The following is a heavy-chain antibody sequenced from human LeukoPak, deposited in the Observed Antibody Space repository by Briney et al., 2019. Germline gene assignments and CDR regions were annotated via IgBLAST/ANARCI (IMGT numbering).Heavy chain of an antibody. CDR1: GFTVSSNY. D-gene: IGHD3-22*01. CDR2: IYSGGST. V-gene: IGHV3-53*01. J-gene: IGHJ3*02. CDR3: ARVRYYYDSSGYPRQDAFDI. Sequence: QPGGSLRLSCAASGFTVSSNYMSWVRQAPGKGLEWVSVIYSGGSTYYADSVKGRFTISRDNSKNTLYLQMNSLRAEDTAVYYCARVRYYYDSSGYPRQDAFDIWGQGTIVTVSS.